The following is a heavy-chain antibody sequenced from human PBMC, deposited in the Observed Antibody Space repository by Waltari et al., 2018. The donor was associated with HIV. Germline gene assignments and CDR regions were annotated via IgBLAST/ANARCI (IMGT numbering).Heavy chain of an antibody. CDR1: GSSTSTYTW. V-gene: IGHV4-4*02. J-gene: IGHJ5*02. D-gene: IGHD4-17*01. CDR3: VRIVTGDNRSSWIDP. Sequence: QVQLQESGQGLVKPSETLSLTCTVSGSSTSTYTWWQCVCQSPGKGLEWIGEMLHGGGPHYDCPVKGRVTMSREKSGKPFSLRLNSVTAADTTVYYCVRIVTGDNRSSWIDPWGQGLPVAVSS. CDR2: MLHGGGP.